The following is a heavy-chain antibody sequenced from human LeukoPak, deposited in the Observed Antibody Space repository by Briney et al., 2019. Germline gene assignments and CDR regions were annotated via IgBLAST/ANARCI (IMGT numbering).Heavy chain of an antibody. Sequence: SETLSLTCTVSGGSISSYYWSWLRQPPGKGLEWIGYIYYSGSTNYHPSLKSRVTISVDTSKNQFSLKLSSVTAADTAVYYCARAQLPYCSSTSCYMYYYGMDVWGQGTTVTVSS. CDR3: ARAQLPYCSSTSCYMYYYGMDV. CDR1: GGSISSYY. D-gene: IGHD2-2*02. V-gene: IGHV4-59*01. J-gene: IGHJ6*02. CDR2: IYYSGST.